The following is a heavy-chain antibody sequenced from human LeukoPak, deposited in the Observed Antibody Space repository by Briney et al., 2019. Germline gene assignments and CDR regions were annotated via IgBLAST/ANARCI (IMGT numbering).Heavy chain of an antibody. D-gene: IGHD3-16*01. J-gene: IGHJ3*02. Sequence: GGSLRLSCAASGFTVSTNYMSWVRQAPGKGLEWVSVIYSGDTTYYADSVKGRFTISRDNSKNTLYLQMNTLRAEDTAVYYCAKDREYSYVYDAFDIWGQGTLVTVSS. V-gene: IGHV3-53*01. CDR2: IYSGDTT. CDR3: AKDREYSYVYDAFDI. CDR1: GFTVSTNY.